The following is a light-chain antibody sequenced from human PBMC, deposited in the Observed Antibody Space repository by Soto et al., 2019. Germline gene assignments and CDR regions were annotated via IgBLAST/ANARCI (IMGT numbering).Light chain of an antibody. Sequence: DIQMTQSPSSLSASVGDRVTITCQASQDIKNYLNWYQYKPGKAPKLLIYDASTLETGVPSRFSGSGSATVLSLTISSLQPEDLATYYCQQYADLPLTFGGGTKVEI. CDR1: QDIKNY. CDR3: QQYADLPLT. J-gene: IGKJ4*01. V-gene: IGKV1-33*01. CDR2: DAS.